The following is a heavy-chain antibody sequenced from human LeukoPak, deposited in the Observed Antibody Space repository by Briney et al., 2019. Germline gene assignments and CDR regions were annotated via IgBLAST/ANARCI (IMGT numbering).Heavy chain of an antibody. V-gene: IGHV3-74*01. D-gene: IGHD3-3*02. CDR3: TRGSAIASSD. Sequence: GGSLRLSCAASGFTFSSYWMHWVRQAPGKGLVWVSRITTDGRSTSYADPVKGRFTMSRDNAKNTLYLQMNSLRAEDTAVYYCTRGSAIASSDWGQGTLVTVSS. CDR1: GFTFSSYW. J-gene: IGHJ1*01. CDR2: ITTDGRST.